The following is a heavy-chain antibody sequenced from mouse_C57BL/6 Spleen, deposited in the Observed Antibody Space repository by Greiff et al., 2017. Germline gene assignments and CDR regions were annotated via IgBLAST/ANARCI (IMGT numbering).Heavy chain of an antibody. CDR2: FYPGSGSI. D-gene: IGHD1-1*01. CDR3: ARHEVLITTVVAGAMDY. V-gene: IGHV1-62-2*01. J-gene: IGHJ4*01. Sequence: VQLQQSGAELVKPGASVKLSCKASGYTFTAYTIHWVKQRSGQGLEWIGWFYPGSGSIKYNEKFKDKATLTADKSSSTVYMELSRLTSEDSAVYFGARHEVLITTVVAGAMDYWGQGTSVTVSS. CDR1: GYTFTAYT.